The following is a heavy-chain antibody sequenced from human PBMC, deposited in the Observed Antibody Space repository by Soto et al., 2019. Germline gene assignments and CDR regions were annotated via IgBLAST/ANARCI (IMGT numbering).Heavy chain of an antibody. CDR2: IEGDGSEK. V-gene: IGHV3-7*05. CDR1: GFSISNHW. D-gene: IGHD1-1*01. J-gene: IGHJ3*02. CDR3: ARRNDFDI. Sequence: EVQLVESGGGLVQPGGSLRLSCAASGFSISNHWMNWVRQAPGKGLEWVANIEGDGSEKYYVDSVKGRFIISRDNAKNSLYLQMNGLRAEDTAVYYCARRNDFDIWGQGTMVIVSS.